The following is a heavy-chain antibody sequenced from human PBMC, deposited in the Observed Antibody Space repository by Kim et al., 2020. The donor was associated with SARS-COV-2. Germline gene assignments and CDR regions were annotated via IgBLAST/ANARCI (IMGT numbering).Heavy chain of an antibody. J-gene: IGHJ4*02. CDR1: GFTFSSYW. CDR2: VNSDGSST. D-gene: IGHD3-16*01. CDR3: ASVSTAYVWDKFDY. Sequence: GGSLRLSCVASGFTFSSYWMHWVRQAPGKGLVWVSRVNSDGSSTSYADSVKGRFTISRDNARSTLYLQMNSLRAADTAVYYCASVSTAYVWDKFDYWGQGTLVTVSS. V-gene: IGHV3-74*01.